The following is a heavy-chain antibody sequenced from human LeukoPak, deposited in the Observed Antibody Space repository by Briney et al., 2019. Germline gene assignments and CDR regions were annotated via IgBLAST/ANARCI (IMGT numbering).Heavy chain of an antibody. V-gene: IGHV3-53*05. J-gene: IGHJ5*02. CDR1: GFTVSSNY. CDR3: VRDRAEGRAWVEFDP. CDR2: VYSDGVT. Sequence: PGGSLRLSCAASGFTVSSNYMSWVRRAPGKGPEWVSLVYSDGVTRYADSVQGRFTISRDNSKNTVYLQMNNLRVEDAAVYHCVRDRAEGRAWVEFDPWGQGILVTVSS.